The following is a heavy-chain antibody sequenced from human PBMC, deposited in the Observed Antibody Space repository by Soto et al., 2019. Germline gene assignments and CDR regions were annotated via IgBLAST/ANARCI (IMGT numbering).Heavy chain of an antibody. D-gene: IGHD6-13*01. CDR2: IWFDGSKK. CDR3: ARTQLKQQLDPELYNWFDP. Sequence: GGSLRLSCAASGFTFRSYGIHWVRQAPGKGLEWVALIWFDGSKKYYVDSVKGRFAVSRDNSKNTLYLQMNSLRVEDTAVYYCARTQLKQQLDPELYNWFDPWGQGTLVTVSS. J-gene: IGHJ5*02. V-gene: IGHV3-33*01. CDR1: GFTFRSYG.